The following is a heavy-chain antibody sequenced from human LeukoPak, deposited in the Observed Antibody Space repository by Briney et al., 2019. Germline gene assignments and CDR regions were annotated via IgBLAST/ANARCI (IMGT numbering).Heavy chain of an antibody. CDR1: GGAIGSGFYY. V-gene: IGHV4-31*03. CDR2: THYSGGT. Sequence: PSETLSLTCTVSGGAIGSGFYYWSWIRQLPGKGLQCIGYTHYSGGTYYNPSLRGGVTISLDTSQNHFSLNLTSVTAADTAVYYCASRRDYYFDYWGQGILVTVSS. D-gene: IGHD1-14*01. CDR3: ASRRDYYFDY. J-gene: IGHJ4*02.